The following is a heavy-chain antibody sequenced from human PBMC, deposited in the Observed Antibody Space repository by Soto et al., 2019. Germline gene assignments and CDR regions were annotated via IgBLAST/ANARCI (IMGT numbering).Heavy chain of an antibody. J-gene: IGHJ6*02. CDR2: IIPIFGTA. CDR3: ARDWKSPGYCSGGSCYPYYYYYGMDV. D-gene: IGHD2-15*01. V-gene: IGHV1-69*13. CDR1: GGTFSSYA. Sequence: GASVKVSFKASGGTFSSYAISWVRQAPGQGLEWMGGIIPIFGTANYAQKFQGRVTITADESTSTAYMELSSLRSEDTAVYYCARDWKSPGYCSGGSCYPYYYYYGMDVWGQGTTVTVSS.